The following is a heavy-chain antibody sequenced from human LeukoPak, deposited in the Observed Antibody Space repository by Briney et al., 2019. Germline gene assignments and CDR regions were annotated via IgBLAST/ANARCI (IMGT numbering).Heavy chain of an antibody. CDR1: GITFSDYN. CDR3: ARVLHKRNYDSSDYYGS. CDR2: ISHNGDTI. D-gene: IGHD3-22*01. Sequence: GGSLRLSCEVSGITFSDYNMSWIRQAPGRGLEWVSYISHNGDTIKYADSVKGRFTISRDNAKNSLYLQLNSLRAEDTAVYYCARVLHKRNYDSSDYYGSWGQGTLVTVSS. V-gene: IGHV3-11*04. J-gene: IGHJ5*02.